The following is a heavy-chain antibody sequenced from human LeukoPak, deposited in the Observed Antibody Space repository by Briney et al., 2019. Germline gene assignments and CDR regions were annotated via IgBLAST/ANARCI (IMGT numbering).Heavy chain of an antibody. CDR1: EFTFSSFE. J-gene: IGHJ4*02. CDR2: ISRSARTT. CDR3: ARESLIAAAVDY. V-gene: IGHV3-48*03. Sequence: GGSLRLSCAASEFTFSSFEMNWVRQPPGKGLEWISYISRSARTTYYADSVKGRFTISRDNAKNSLYLQMHSLRAEDTAIYYCARESLIAAAVDYWGQGTLVTVSS. D-gene: IGHD6-13*01.